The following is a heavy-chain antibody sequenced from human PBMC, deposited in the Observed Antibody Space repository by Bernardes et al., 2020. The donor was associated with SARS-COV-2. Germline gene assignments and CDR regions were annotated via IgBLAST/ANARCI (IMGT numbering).Heavy chain of an antibody. CDR3: ARGSLQFLFTQRYFFDH. J-gene: IGHJ4*02. Sequence: SETLSLTCAVYGGAFMGYSWTWIRQPPGKGLEWIGEINRSGNINDNPSLKSRVTISVDTSTNQFSLRLYSVTGADTAVYYCARGSLQFLFTQRYFFDHWGQAPLVTVSS. CDR2: INRSGNI. D-gene: IGHD3-3*01. CDR1: GGAFMGYS. V-gene: IGHV4-34*01.